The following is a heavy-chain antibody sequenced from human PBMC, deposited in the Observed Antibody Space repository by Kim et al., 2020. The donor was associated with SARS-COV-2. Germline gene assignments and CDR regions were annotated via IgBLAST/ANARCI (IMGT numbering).Heavy chain of an antibody. V-gene: IGHV4-38-2*02. Sequence: SETLSLTCTVSGYSISSGYYWGWIRQPPGKGLEWIGSIYHSGSTYYNPSLKSRVTISVDTSKNQFSLKLSSVTAADTAVYYCARGDSSGYHSGWFDPWG. CDR1: GYSISSGYY. J-gene: IGHJ5*02. CDR3: ARGDSSGYHSGWFDP. D-gene: IGHD3-22*01. CDR2: IYHSGST.